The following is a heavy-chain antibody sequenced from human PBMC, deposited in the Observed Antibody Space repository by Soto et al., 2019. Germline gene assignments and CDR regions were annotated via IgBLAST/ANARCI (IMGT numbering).Heavy chain of an antibody. Sequence: QVQLVQSGAEVKKPGASVKVSCKASGYSFTRYGISWVRQAPGQGLEWMGWISGYNANTNYPENVQGRVTMTTVTSTPTAYLAVTPLTSDDTAAYLSARMSAAPYYYSALDLWCPGTTVTFPS. J-gene: IGHJ6*02. V-gene: IGHV1-18*01. CDR1: GYSFTRYG. CDR2: ISGYNANT. D-gene: IGHD3-3*01. CDR3: ARMSAAPYYYSALDL.